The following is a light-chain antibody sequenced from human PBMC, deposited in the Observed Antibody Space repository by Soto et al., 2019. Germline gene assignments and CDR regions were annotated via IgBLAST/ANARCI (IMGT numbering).Light chain of an antibody. CDR1: SSNIGSNY. Sequence: QSVLTQPPSVSAAPGQKVTISCSGSSSNIGSNYVSWYQHVPGTAPKRVIYDNSDRPSGIPDRFSGSKSGTSATLDITGLQTGDEADYYCGTWDSSLSAVVFGGGTKLTVL. V-gene: IGLV1-51*01. CDR2: DNS. J-gene: IGLJ3*02. CDR3: GTWDSSLSAVV.